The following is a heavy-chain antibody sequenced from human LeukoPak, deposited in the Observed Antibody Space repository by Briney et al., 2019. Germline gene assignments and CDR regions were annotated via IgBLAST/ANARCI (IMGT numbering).Heavy chain of an antibody. CDR3: ARVGITMVRGANNWFDP. CDR1: GGTFSSYA. D-gene: IGHD3-10*01. J-gene: IGHJ5*02. Sequence: SVEVSCKASGGTFSSYAISWVRQAPGQGLEWMGGIIPIFGTANYAQKFQGRVTITADKSTSTAYMELSSLRSEDTAVYYCARVGITMVRGANNWFDPWGQGTLVTVSS. CDR2: IIPIFGTA. V-gene: IGHV1-69*06.